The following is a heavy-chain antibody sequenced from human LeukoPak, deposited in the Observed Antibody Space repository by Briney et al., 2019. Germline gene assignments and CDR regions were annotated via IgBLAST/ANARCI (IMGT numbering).Heavy chain of an antibody. CDR1: GFTFSSYS. CDR3: ARDFYGSGSYYTSWFDP. Sequence: GGSLRLSCAASGFTFSSYSMNWVRQAPGKGLEWVSYISSSSSTIYYADSVKGRFTISRDNAKNSLYLQMNSLRAEDTAVYYCARDFYGSGSYYTSWFDPWGQGTLVTVSS. V-gene: IGHV3-48*01. J-gene: IGHJ5*02. CDR2: ISSSSSTI. D-gene: IGHD3-10*01.